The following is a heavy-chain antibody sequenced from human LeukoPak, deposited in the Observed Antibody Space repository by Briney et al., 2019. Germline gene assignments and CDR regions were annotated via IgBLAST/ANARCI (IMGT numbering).Heavy chain of an antibody. J-gene: IGHJ4*02. CDR2: ISSGSSAI. D-gene: IGHD4-17*01. CDR3: ARGHTAVTRHFDF. Sequence: PGGTLRLSCEASGFTFTTYSMTWVRQAPGKGLEWVSIISSGSSAIFSADALKGRFTISRDDAKNLLYLDMNSLRAEDTAVYYCARGHTAVTRHFDFWGQGTLVTVSS. CDR1: GFTFTTYS. V-gene: IGHV3-21*01.